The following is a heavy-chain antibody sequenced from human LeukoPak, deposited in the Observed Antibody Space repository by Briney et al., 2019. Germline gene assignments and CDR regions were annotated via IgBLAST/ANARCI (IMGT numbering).Heavy chain of an antibody. J-gene: IGHJ4*02. D-gene: IGHD3-9*01. Sequence: GGSLRLSCAVSGFTLSSYNMNWVRQAPGKGLEWVSYIRNSGNTIYYADSVKGRFTISRDNAKNSLYLQMNSLRAEDTALYYCAKVLRYFDWLPGFDYWGQGTLVTVSS. CDR2: IRNSGNTI. V-gene: IGHV3-48*04. CDR1: GFTLSSYN. CDR3: AKVLRYFDWLPGFDY.